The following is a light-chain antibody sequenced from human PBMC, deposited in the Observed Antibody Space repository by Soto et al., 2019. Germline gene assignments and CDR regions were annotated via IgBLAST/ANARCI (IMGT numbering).Light chain of an antibody. Sequence: EIQMTLSPSTVPASLGDSVTLTCRASQSISRWLAWYQQKPGKAPKLLIYKASSLESGVPSRFSGSGSGTEFTLTISSLQLDDFANYYCQHYNTYYPRTFGQGTKVDIK. V-gene: IGKV1-5*03. CDR2: KAS. J-gene: IGKJ1*01. CDR1: QSISRW. CDR3: QHYNTYYPRT.